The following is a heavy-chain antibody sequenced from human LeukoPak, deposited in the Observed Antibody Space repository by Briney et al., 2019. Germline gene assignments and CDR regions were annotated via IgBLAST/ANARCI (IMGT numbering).Heavy chain of an antibody. Sequence: SETLSLTCTVSGGSISSSSYYWGWIRQPPGKGLEWIGSIYYSGSTYYNPSLKSRVTISVDTSKNQFSLKLSSVTAADTAVYYCAREGGGSYGRSYYYYMDVWGKGTTVTVSS. D-gene: IGHD1-26*01. CDR2: IYYSGST. CDR3: AREGGGSYGRSYYYYMDV. J-gene: IGHJ6*03. V-gene: IGHV4-39*07. CDR1: GGSISSSSYY.